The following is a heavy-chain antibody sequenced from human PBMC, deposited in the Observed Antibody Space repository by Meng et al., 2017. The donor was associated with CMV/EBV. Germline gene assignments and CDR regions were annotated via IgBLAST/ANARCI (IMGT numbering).Heavy chain of an antibody. D-gene: IGHD3-9*01. V-gene: IGHV3-74*01. Sequence: GESLKISCVASGFSLTGYWMHWVRQTPGTGLVWLSSISSDGSATRFADSVKGRFIISRDNAKNTLYLQMDSLRADDSAVYYCARGTNDWSGVDYRGQGSPVTVSS. CDR2: ISSDGSAT. J-gene: IGHJ4*02. CDR1: GFSLTGYW. CDR3: ARGTNDWSGVDY.